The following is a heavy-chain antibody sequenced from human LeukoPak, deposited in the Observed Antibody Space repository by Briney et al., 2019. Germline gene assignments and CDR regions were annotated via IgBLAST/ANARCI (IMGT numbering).Heavy chain of an antibody. Sequence: PSETLSLTCAVSGGSISSGDYSWSWIRQPPGKGLEWIGYIYHSGSTYYDPSLKSRVTISVDRSKNQFSLKLSSVTAADTAVYYCARVRTPEYYFDYWGQGTLVTVSS. J-gene: IGHJ4*02. V-gene: IGHV4-30-2*01. CDR1: GGSISSGDYS. CDR2: IYHSGST. D-gene: IGHD1-1*01. CDR3: ARVRTPEYYFDY.